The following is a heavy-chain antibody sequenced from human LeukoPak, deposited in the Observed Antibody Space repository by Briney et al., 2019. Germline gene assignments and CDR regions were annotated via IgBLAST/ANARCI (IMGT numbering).Heavy chain of an antibody. D-gene: IGHD3-22*01. J-gene: IGHJ4*02. CDR2: ISAYNGKT. CDR1: GYTFTSYG. V-gene: IGHV1-18*01. CDR3: ARRKYYDSSGYMDY. Sequence: VASVKVSCKASGYTFTSYGISWVRQGPGQGLEGIGWISAYNGKTNYAQKLKGRVTMTTETSTSTAYMELRSLRSDDTAVYYCARRKYYDSSGYMDYWGQGTLVTVSS.